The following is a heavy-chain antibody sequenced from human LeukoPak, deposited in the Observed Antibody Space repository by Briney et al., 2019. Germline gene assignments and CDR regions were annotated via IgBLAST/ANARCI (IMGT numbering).Heavy chain of an antibody. V-gene: IGHV4-30-4*01. CDR1: GGSSRSGDYF. CDR3: ARLGSTFDI. CDR2: IHYSGNT. Sequence: MTSQTLSLTCAVSGGSSRSGDYFWSWIRQPPGKGLEWIGHIHYSGNTYYNPSLKSRVTISVDTSKNHFSLKLSSVTAADTAVYYCARLGSTFDIWGQGTMVTVSS. J-gene: IGHJ3*02. D-gene: IGHD2-2*01.